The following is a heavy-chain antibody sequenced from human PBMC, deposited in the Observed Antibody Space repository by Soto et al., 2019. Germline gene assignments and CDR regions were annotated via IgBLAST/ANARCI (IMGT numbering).Heavy chain of an antibody. V-gene: IGHV4-34*01. Sequence: SETLSLTCAVYGGSFSGYYWSWIRQPPGKGLEWMGEINHSGSTNYNPSLKSRVTISVDTSKNQFSLKLSSVTAADTAVYYCARARGYCSGGSCYPPYYYYYGMDVWGQGTTVTVSS. CDR2: INHSGST. D-gene: IGHD2-15*01. CDR3: ARARGYCSGGSCYPPYYYYYGMDV. J-gene: IGHJ6*02. CDR1: GGSFSGYY.